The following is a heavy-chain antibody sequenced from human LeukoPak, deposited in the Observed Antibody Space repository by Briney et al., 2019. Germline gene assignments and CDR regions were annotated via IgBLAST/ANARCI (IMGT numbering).Heavy chain of an antibody. Sequence: PQASVKVSCKASGYTFTGYYMHWVRQAPGQGLEWMGWINPNSGGTNYAQKFQGRVTMTRDTSISTAYMELSRLRSDDTAVYYCARDLIRFYSSSWYKLDYWGQGTLVTVSS. V-gene: IGHV1-2*02. J-gene: IGHJ4*02. D-gene: IGHD6-13*01. CDR3: ARDLIRFYSSSWYKLDY. CDR1: GYTFTGYY. CDR2: INPNSGGT.